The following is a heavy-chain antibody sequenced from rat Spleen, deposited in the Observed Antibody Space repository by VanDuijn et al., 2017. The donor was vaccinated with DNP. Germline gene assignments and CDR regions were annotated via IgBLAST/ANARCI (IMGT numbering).Heavy chain of an antibody. D-gene: IGHD1-11*01. V-gene: IGHV4-2*01. CDR1: GFNFNDYW. CDR3: ARGPNYGGCSDFFDY. J-gene: IGHJ2*01. Sequence: EVKLVESGGGLVQPGRSLKLSCAASGFNFNDYWMGWVRQAPGKGLEWIGKINKDSSTINYTPSLKEKFTISRDNAQNSLYLQMSTLGSEDTALYYCARGPNYGGCSDFFDYCGQGVVVTVSS. CDR2: INKDSSTI.